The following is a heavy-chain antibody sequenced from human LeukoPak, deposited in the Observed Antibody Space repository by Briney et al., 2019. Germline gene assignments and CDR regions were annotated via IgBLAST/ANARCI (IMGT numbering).Heavy chain of an antibody. D-gene: IGHD5-12*01. J-gene: IGHJ4*02. V-gene: IGHV3-48*04. CDR1: GFTFSSYS. Sequence: GGSLRLSCAASGFTFSSYSMNWVRQAPGKGLEWVSYISSSSSTIYYADSVKGRFTISRDNAKNSLYLQMNSLRAEDTAVYYCARPRGMYVWSGYDLEMDYWGQGTLVTVSS. CDR2: ISSSSSTI. CDR3: ARPRGMYVWSGYDLEMDY.